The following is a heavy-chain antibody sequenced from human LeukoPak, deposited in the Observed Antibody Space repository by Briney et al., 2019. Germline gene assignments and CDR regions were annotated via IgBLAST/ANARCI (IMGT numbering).Heavy chain of an antibody. Sequence: PGGSLRLSCAASGFTFSSYAMSWVRQAPGKGLAWVSAISGSGGSTYYADYVKGRFTISRDNSKNTLYLQMNSLRAEDTAVYYCAKNKELMGFVYWGQGTLVTVSS. J-gene: IGHJ4*02. CDR3: AKNKELMGFVY. CDR2: ISGSGGST. CDR1: GFTFSSYA. D-gene: IGHD1-26*01. V-gene: IGHV3-23*01.